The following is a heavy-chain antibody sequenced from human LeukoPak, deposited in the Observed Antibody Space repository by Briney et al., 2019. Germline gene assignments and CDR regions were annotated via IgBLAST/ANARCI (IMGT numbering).Heavy chain of an antibody. CDR2: IYTSGST. D-gene: IGHD4-23*01. Sequence: SETLSLTCTVSGGSISSYYWSWIRQPAGKGLEWIGRIYTSGSTNYNPSLKSRVTMSVDTSKNQFSLKLSSVTAADTAVYYCASSTVVTSYYYYGMDVWGQGTTVTVSS. CDR3: ASSTVVTSYYYYGMDV. J-gene: IGHJ6*02. CDR1: GGSISSYY. V-gene: IGHV4-4*07.